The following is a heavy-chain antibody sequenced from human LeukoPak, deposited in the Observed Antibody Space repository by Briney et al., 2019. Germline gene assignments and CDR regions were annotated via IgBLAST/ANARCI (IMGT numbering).Heavy chain of an antibody. V-gene: IGHV3-23*01. D-gene: IGHD6-19*01. Sequence: GGSLRLSCAVSGFTFSNYAMSWVRQAPEKGLEWVSAISGSGGNTYYADSVKGRFTISRDNSKNTLYPQMTSLRAEDTAEYYCAKGPLTEVAGTTWDYWGQGTLVTVSS. CDR1: GFTFSNYA. CDR2: ISGSGGNT. CDR3: AKGPLTEVAGTTWDY. J-gene: IGHJ4*02.